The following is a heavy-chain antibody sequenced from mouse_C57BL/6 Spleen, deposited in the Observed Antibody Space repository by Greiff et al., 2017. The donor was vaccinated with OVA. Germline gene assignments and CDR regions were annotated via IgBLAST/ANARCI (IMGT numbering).Heavy chain of an antibody. Sequence: QVQLKESGAELVRPGASVTLSCKASGYTFTDYEMHWVKQTPVHGLEWIGAIDPETGGTAYNQKFKGKAILTADKSSSTAYMELRSLTSEDSAVYYCTRSGYYGSSSAWFAYWGQGTLVTVSA. J-gene: IGHJ3*01. CDR2: IDPETGGT. V-gene: IGHV1-15*01. CDR3: TRSGYYGSSSAWFAY. CDR1: GYTFTDYE. D-gene: IGHD1-1*01.